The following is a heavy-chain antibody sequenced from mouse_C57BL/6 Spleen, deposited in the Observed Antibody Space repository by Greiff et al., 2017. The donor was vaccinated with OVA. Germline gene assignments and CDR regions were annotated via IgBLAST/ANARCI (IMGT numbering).Heavy chain of an antibody. CDR2: ISYDGSN. Sequence: EVQLQESGPGLVKPSQSLSLTCSVTGYSITSGYYWNWIRQFPGNKLEWMGYISYDGSNNYNPSLKNRISITRDTSKNQFFLTLNSVTTEDTATYDCARGNWAYYFDDWGQGTTLAVSS. D-gene: IGHD4-1*01. J-gene: IGHJ2*01. CDR1: GYSITSGYY. CDR3: ARGNWAYYFDD. V-gene: IGHV3-6*01.